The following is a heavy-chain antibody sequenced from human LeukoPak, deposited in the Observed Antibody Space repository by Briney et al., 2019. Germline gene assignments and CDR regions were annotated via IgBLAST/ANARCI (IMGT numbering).Heavy chain of an antibody. D-gene: IGHD1-26*01. V-gene: IGHV3-21*01. Sequence: PGGSLRLSCAASGFIFSSYNMNWVRQAPGKGLEWVSSISTSSSYIYYADLVKGRFTISRDNAKNSLYLQMNSLRAEDMAVYYCARDSGSYSCWGQGTLVTVSS. CDR3: ARDSGSYSC. CDR2: ISTSSSYI. CDR1: GFIFSSYN. J-gene: IGHJ4*02.